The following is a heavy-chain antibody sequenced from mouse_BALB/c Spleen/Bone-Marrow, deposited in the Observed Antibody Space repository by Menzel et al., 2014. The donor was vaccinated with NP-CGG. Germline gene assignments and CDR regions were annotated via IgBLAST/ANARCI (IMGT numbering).Heavy chain of an antibody. CDR2: IDPASGNT. CDR3: ASYRYGWYFDD. J-gene: IGHJ1*01. CDR1: GFNIKDTY. D-gene: IGHD2-14*01. V-gene: IGHV14-3*02. Sequence: EVQLQQSGAELVKPGASVKLSCTASGFNIKDTYLHWVKQRPEQGLDWIGRIDPASGNTKYDPKFQGKATITAGTSSNTAYLQLSSPTSEDTAVYYCASYRYGWYFDDWGAGTTVTVSS.